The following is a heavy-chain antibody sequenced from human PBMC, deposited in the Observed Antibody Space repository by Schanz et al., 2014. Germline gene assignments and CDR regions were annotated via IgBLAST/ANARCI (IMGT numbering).Heavy chain of an antibody. CDR3: ARGSPENMIRGELDY. J-gene: IGHJ4*02. Sequence: QVQLVQSGPEVEKPGASVKVSCKASGYTFTTYYMLWVRQAPGQGLEWMGIINPSGGSTTYAQKFRGAVTLTTDTSTDTAYLELTSLRSEDTAVYYCARGSPENMIRGELDYWGQGTLVTVSS. V-gene: IGHV1-46*03. CDR2: INPSGGST. CDR1: GYTFTTYY. D-gene: IGHD3-10*01.